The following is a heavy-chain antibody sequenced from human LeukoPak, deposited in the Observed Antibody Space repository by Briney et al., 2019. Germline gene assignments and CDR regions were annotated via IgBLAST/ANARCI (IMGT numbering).Heavy chain of an antibody. CDR3: AKDTGLVGATRYYFDY. D-gene: IGHD1-26*01. Sequence: GGSLRLSCAASGFTFSSYGMHWVRQAPGKGLEWVAVIWYDGSNKYYADSVKGRFTISRDNSQNTLYLQMNSLRVEDTAVYYCAKDTGLVGATRYYFDYWGQGILVTVSS. J-gene: IGHJ4*02. CDR1: GFTFSSYG. V-gene: IGHV3-33*06. CDR2: IWYDGSNK.